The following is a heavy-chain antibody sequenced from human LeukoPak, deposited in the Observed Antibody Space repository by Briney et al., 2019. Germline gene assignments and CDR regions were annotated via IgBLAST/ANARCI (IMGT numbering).Heavy chain of an antibody. V-gene: IGHV3-21*01. CDR3: ARDQTNYCGGGCYSDY. CDR1: GFTFSSYS. D-gene: IGHD2-21*02. CDR2: ISSSSSYI. J-gene: IGHJ4*02. Sequence: GGSLRLSCAASGFTFSSYSMNWVRQAPGKGLEWVSSISSSSSYIYYADSVKGRFTISRDNAKNSLYLQMNSLRAEDTAVYYCARDQTNYCGGGCYSDYWGQGTLVTVSS.